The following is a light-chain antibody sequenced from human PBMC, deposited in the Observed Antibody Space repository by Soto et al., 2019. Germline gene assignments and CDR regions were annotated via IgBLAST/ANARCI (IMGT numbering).Light chain of an antibody. CDR1: SSNIGTNT. J-gene: IGLJ3*02. CDR2: SND. V-gene: IGLV1-44*01. Sequence: QSVVTQPPSASGTPGQRVTISCSGSSSNIGTNTVNWYQQLPGTAPRLLIYSNDQRPSGVPDRFSGSKSGTSASLAISGLQSEDEADYYCQSFDSSLSGVFGGGTKLTVL. CDR3: QSFDSSLSGV.